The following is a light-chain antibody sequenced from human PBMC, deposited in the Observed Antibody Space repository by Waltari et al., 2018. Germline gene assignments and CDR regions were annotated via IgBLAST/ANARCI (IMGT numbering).Light chain of an antibody. Sequence: DVVMTQSPLSLPVTLRQPASISCKSSQSLVHSDGNTYLAWFQQRPGQSPGRLIYKVSNRESGVPDRFSASGSGTDFTLKISRVEAEDVGVYYCMQGTHWPLTFGGGTKVEIK. CDR1: QSLVHSDGNTY. CDR3: MQGTHWPLT. J-gene: IGKJ4*01. V-gene: IGKV2-30*02. CDR2: KVS.